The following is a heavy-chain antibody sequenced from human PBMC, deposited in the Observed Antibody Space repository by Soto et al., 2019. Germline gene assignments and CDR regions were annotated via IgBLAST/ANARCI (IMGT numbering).Heavy chain of an antibody. D-gene: IGHD3-22*01. V-gene: IGHV3-48*03. Sequence: GGSLRLSCAASGFTFSGYEMNWVRQAPGKGLECVSYISGSGSTIYYAYSVRRRFTISRDNANDSLYLQMNSLTAEDRAVYHCARAVVVLGVIIPTPMDAGGQGTTGTVS. J-gene: IGHJ6*02. CDR3: ARAVVVLGVIIPTPMDA. CDR2: ISGSGSTI. CDR1: GFTFSGYE.